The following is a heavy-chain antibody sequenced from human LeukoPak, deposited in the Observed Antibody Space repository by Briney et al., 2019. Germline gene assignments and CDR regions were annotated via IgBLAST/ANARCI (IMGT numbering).Heavy chain of an antibody. J-gene: IGHJ4*02. CDR2: IYNSGST. CDR3: ATSIAAAGTLDY. CDR1: GGSVSSSF. D-gene: IGHD6-13*01. V-gene: IGHV4-59*02. Sequence: PSESLSLTWTVSGGSVSSSFWSWIRQPPGKGPECLGYIYNSGSTKYNPSLKSRVTISVDTSKNQFSLKLSSVATADTAVYYCATSIAAAGTLDYWGQGTLVTVSS.